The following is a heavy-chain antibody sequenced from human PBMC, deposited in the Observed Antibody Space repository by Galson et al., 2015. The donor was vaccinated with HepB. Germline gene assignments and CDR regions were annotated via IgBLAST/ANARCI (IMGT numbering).Heavy chain of an antibody. CDR3: ARGKVGRARYFDY. CDR1: GFSINNNTYY. J-gene: IGHJ4*02. V-gene: IGHV4-39*01. CDR2: FYNSGNT. Sequence: ETLSLTCTVSGFSINNNTYYWGWIRQAPGKGLEWIGDFYNSGNTYYNPALKSRLTISVDTSKNRFSLKLKSVTVADTAVYFCARGKVGRARYFDYWGQGTLVAVSS. D-gene: IGHD2-15*01.